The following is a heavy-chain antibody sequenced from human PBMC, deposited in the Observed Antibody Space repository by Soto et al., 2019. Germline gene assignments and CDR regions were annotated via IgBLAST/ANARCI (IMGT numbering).Heavy chain of an antibody. V-gene: IGHV4-59*01. Sequence: PSETLSLTCTVSGGSISSYYWSWIRQPPGKGLEWIGYIDYSGSTNYNPSLKSRVTISRDTSKNQVVLTMTNMDPVDTATYYCARICIAVAGYYYYGMDVWGQGTTVTVSS. CDR3: ARICIAVAGYYYYGMDV. CDR2: IDYSGST. J-gene: IGHJ6*02. CDR1: GGSISSYY. D-gene: IGHD6-19*01.